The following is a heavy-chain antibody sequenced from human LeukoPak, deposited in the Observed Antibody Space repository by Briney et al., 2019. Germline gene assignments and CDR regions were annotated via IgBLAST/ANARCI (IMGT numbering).Heavy chain of an antibody. Sequence: KPSETLSLTCTVSGGSISSYYWSWIRQPPGKGLEWIGYIYYSGSTYYNPSLKSRVTISVDTSKNQFSLKLSSVTAADTAVYYCARVDIGAFDIWGQGTMVTVSS. V-gene: IGHV4-59*12. D-gene: IGHD3-16*01. CDR1: GGSISSYY. CDR3: ARVDIGAFDI. CDR2: IYYSGST. J-gene: IGHJ3*02.